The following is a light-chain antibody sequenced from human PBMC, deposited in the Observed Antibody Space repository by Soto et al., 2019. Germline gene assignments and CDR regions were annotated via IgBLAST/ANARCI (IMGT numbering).Light chain of an antibody. CDR1: QGIRNY. J-gene: IGKJ2*01. Sequence: DIQMTQSPSSLSASVGDRVNITCRASQGIRNYLAWYQQKPGKVPTLLIYAASTLQSGVPSRFGGSGSGTDFTLTISSLQPEDVATYYCHQYGSSLNTFGQGTKLEIK. CDR2: AAS. CDR3: HQYGSSLNT. V-gene: IGKV1-27*01.